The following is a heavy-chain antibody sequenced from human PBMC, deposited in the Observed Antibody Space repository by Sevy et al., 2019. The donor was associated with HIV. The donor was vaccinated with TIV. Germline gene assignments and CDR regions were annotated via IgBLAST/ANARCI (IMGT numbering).Heavy chain of an antibody. V-gene: IGHV3-33*01. J-gene: IGHJ4*02. CDR3: ARGGYYYDNAAYYALDS. D-gene: IGHD3-22*01. CDR2: IWSDGASQ. Sequence: GGSLRLSCAATGFTFSNYAMHWVRQAPGKGMEWVAIIWSDGASQYHGDSVKGRFTITRDNSKNTVYLQMNNVRVEDTAVYYCARGGYYYDNAAYYALDSWGQGTLVTVSS. CDR1: GFTFSNYA.